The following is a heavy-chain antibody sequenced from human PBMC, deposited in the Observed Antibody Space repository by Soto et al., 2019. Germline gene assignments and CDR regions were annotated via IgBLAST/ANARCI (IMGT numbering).Heavy chain of an antibody. V-gene: IGHV3-30*18. J-gene: IGHJ6*02. CDR3: AKDLALYQIGSHYGMDV. CDR2: ISFDGTNK. CDR1: GFTFSTYG. Sequence: PGGSLRLSCAASGFTFSTYGMHWVRQAPGKGLEWVAVISFDGTNKYDADSVKGRFTISRDNSKNTLYLQMNNLRIEDTAVYYCAKDLALYQIGSHYGMDVWGPGTTVTVSS. D-gene: IGHD2-2*01.